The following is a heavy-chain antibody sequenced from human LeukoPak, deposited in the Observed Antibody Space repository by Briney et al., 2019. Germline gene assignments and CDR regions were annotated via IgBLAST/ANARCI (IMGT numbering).Heavy chain of an antibody. Sequence: GGSLRLSCAASGFTFSGYSMNWVRQAPGKGLEWVSSISSSSSYIYYADSVKGRFTISRDNAKNSLYLQMNSLRAEDTAVYYCAREVYYYDSSGYSNFDYWGQGTLVTVSS. J-gene: IGHJ4*02. V-gene: IGHV3-21*01. D-gene: IGHD3-22*01. CDR2: ISSSSSYI. CDR1: GFTFSGYS. CDR3: AREVYYYDSSGYSNFDY.